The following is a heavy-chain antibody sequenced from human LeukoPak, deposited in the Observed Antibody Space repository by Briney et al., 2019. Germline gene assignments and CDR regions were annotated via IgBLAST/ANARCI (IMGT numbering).Heavy chain of an antibody. CDR2: INPSGGST. D-gene: IGHD3-16*01. J-gene: IGHJ4*02. V-gene: IGHV1-46*01. CDR3: ARESGGAHFDY. CDR1: GYTFTSYY. Sequence: GASVNVSCKASGYTFTSYYMHWVRQAPGQGLEWMGIINPSGGSTSYAQKFQGRVTMTRDTSTSTVYMELSSLRSEDTAVYYCARESGGAHFDYWGQGTLVTVSS.